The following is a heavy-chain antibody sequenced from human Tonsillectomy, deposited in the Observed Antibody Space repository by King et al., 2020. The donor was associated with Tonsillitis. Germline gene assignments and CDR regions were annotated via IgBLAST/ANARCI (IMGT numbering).Heavy chain of an antibody. Sequence: VQLVESGGGLVKPGGSLRLSCAASGFTFSSYSMNWVRQAPGKGLEWVSSISSSSSYIYYADSVKGRFTISRDNAKNSLYLQMNSLRAEDTAVYYCARDSGRGYSGSDSRQYYFDYWGQGTLVTVSS. J-gene: IGHJ4*02. D-gene: IGHD5-12*01. CDR2: ISSSSSYI. CDR3: ARDSGRGYSGSDSRQYYFDY. CDR1: GFTFSSYS. V-gene: IGHV3-21*01.